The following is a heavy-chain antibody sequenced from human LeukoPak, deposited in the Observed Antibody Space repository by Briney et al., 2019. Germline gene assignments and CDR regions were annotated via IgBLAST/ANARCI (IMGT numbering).Heavy chain of an antibody. CDR3: AVHSYLQLFDY. CDR2: ISAYNGNT. D-gene: IGHD5-18*01. V-gene: IGHV1-18*01. CDR1: GYTFTSNG. Sequence: ASVKVSCKASGYTFTSNGISCVRQAPGQGLEWMGWISAYNGNTNYAQKLQGRVTMTTDTSTSTAYMELRSLRSDDTAVYYCAVHSYLQLFDYWGQGTLVTVSS. J-gene: IGHJ4*02.